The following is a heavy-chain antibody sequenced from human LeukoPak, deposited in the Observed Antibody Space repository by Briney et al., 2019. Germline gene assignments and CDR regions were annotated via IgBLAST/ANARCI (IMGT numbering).Heavy chain of an antibody. D-gene: IGHD3-10*01. Sequence: PGGSLRLSCAASGFTFRGDGMHWVRQAPGKGLEWVAVISYDGSNKYILDSVKGRPTISRDNSKNTLYLQMNSLRPEDTAVYYCAKDGVGNSGAFDIWGQGTMVTVSS. J-gene: IGHJ3*02. CDR3: AKDGVGNSGAFDI. CDR1: GFTFRGDG. V-gene: IGHV3-30*18. CDR2: ISYDGSNK.